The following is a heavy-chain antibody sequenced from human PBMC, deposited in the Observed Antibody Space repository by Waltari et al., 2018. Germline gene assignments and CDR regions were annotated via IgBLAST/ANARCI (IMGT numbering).Heavy chain of an antibody. CDR1: GFTFSNEG. J-gene: IGHJ4*02. D-gene: IGHD2-15*01. Sequence: QVRLVESGGGVVQPGRSLRLSGAASGFTFSNEGMLWVRQGPGKGLEWVARIWYDGSNDYYADSVKGRFTISRDNSKNTLYLQMNSLRPDDTAVYYCARGIADDWGQGTLVTVSP. CDR2: IWYDGSND. V-gene: IGHV3-33*01. CDR3: ARGIADD.